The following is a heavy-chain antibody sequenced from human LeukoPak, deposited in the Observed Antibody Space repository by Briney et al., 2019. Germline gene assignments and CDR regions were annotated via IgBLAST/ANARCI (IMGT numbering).Heavy chain of an antibody. J-gene: IGHJ4*02. D-gene: IGHD2-8*02. V-gene: IGHV3-21*01. CDR3: AKGGGVIGRSYYFDY. CDR1: GFTFSSYT. CDR2: ISSSSRDI. Sequence: GGSLRLSCAASGFTFSSYTMNWVRQAPGKGLEWVAAISSSSRDIFYADSVRGRFSISRDNPKSTMNLQMNSLRAEDTAVYYCAKGGGVIGRSYYFDYWGQGTLVTVSS.